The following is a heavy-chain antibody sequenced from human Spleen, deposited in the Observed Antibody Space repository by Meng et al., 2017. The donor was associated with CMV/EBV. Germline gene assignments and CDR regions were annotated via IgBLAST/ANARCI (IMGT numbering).Heavy chain of an antibody. CDR2: IKQDGSEK. CDR3: ARDRGGSYGWFDP. Sequence: GESLKISCVASGFSFSTYPMHWVRQAPGKGLEWVANIKQDGSEKYYVDSVKGRFTISRDNAKNSLYLQMNSLRAEDTAVYYCARDRGGSYGWFDPWGQGTLVTVSS. D-gene: IGHD1-26*01. J-gene: IGHJ5*02. V-gene: IGHV3-7*01. CDR1: GFSFSTYP.